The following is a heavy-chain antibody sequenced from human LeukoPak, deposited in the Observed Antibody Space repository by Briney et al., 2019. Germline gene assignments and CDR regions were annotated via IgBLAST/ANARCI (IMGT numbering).Heavy chain of an antibody. V-gene: IGHV3-15*01. CDR3: TTGNP. CDR1: GFTFNNYA. CDR2: MKSKPEGGTT. J-gene: IGHJ5*02. Sequence: GGSLRLSCTAAGFTFNNYAMSWVRQAPGKGLEWVGLMKSKPEGGTTFYAAPVRGRFTISRDDSRNTLYLQMTSLTIGDTGVYYCTTGNPWGQGTLVTVSS.